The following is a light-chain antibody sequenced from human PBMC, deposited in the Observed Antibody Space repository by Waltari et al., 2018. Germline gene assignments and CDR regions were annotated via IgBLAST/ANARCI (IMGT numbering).Light chain of an antibody. J-gene: IGLJ1*01. Sequence: WHHQLPGTATKLLIYDNSNRPSGVPDRFAGSKSGTSASLAITGLQAEDEADYYCQSYDSSLSRVFGTGTKVIVL. CDR3: QSYDSSLSRV. CDR2: DNS. V-gene: IGLV1-40*01.